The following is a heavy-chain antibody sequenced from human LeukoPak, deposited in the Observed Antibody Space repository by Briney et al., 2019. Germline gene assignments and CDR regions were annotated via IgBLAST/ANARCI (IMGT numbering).Heavy chain of an antibody. D-gene: IGHD3-22*01. CDR3: AREAPGYYYDGSGYRGIDY. V-gene: IGHV1-2*02. Sequence: ASVKVSCEASGYTFTGYYMHWVRQAPGQGLEWMGWINPNSGGTKYAQKFQGRVTMIRDTSISTAYMELSRLRSDDTAVYYFAREAPGYYYDGSGYRGIDYWGQGTLVTVSS. J-gene: IGHJ4*02. CDR1: GYTFTGYY. CDR2: INPNSGGT.